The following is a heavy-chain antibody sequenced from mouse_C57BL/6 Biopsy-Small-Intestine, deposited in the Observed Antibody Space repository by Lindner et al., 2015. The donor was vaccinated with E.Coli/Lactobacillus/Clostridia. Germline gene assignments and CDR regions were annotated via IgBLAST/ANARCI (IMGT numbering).Heavy chain of an antibody. CDR3: ARRDYSNSFDY. CDR2: IYPGGGYT. D-gene: IGHD2-5*01. CDR1: GYAFTNYW. Sequence: VQLQESGAELVRPGTSVKVSCKASGYAFTNYWIGWAKQRPGHGLEWIGDIYPGGGYTDYNEKFKGKATLTADKSSSTAYMQFSSLTSEDSAIYYCARRDYSNSFDYWGQGTTLTVSS. V-gene: IGHV1-63*01. J-gene: IGHJ2*01.